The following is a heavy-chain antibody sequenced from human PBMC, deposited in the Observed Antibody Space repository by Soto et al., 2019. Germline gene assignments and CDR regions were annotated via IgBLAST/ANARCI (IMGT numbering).Heavy chain of an antibody. Sequence: PGGSLRLSCAASGFTFSSYAMSWVRQAPGKGLEWVSAISGSGGSTYYADSVKGRFTISRDNSKNTLYLQMNSLRAEDTAVYYCAKYRQYDFWSGYYTTYYYYYYGMDVWGQGTTVTVSS. CDR2: ISGSGGST. J-gene: IGHJ6*02. V-gene: IGHV3-23*01. CDR1: GFTFSSYA. CDR3: AKYRQYDFWSGYYTTYYYYYYGMDV. D-gene: IGHD3-3*01.